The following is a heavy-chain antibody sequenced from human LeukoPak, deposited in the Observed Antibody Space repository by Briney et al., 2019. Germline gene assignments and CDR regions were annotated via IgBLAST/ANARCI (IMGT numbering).Heavy chain of an antibody. CDR2: ISGSGGST. CDR3: ANLLRVTIFGVVNDDV. Sequence: QPGGSLRLSCAASGFTFSSYAMSWVRQAPGKGLEWVSAISGSGGSTYYADSVKGRFTISRDNSKNTLYLQMNSLRAEDTAVYYCANLLRVTIFGVVNDDVWGKGTTVTVSS. J-gene: IGHJ6*04. V-gene: IGHV3-23*01. D-gene: IGHD3-3*01. CDR1: GFTFSSYA.